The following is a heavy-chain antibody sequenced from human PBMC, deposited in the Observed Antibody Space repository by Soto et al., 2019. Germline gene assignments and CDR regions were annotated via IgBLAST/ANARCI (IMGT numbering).Heavy chain of an antibody. Sequence: GGSLRLSCAASGFTVRSNFMTWVRQAPGKGLEWVSVIYSADNTYYADSVKGRFIISRDNSKNTLSLQMSSLRGDDTAVYFCARVAVVPGAIPPNFYLDVWGKGTTVTVSS. D-gene: IGHD6-19*01. V-gene: IGHV3-66*01. CDR2: IYSADNT. CDR1: GFTVRSNF. J-gene: IGHJ6*03. CDR3: ARVAVVPGAIPPNFYLDV.